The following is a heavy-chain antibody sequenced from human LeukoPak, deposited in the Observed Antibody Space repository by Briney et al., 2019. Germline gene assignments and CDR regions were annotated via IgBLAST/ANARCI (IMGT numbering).Heavy chain of an antibody. D-gene: IGHD3-10*01. CDR1: GITLSNYG. V-gene: IGHV3-23*01. CDR3: AKRGVVIRVILVGFHKEAYYFDS. J-gene: IGHJ4*02. CDR2: ISGSGGGT. Sequence: GGSLRLSCAVSGITLSNYGMSWVRQAPGKGLEWVAGISGSGGGTHYADSVKGRFTISGDNPKNTLHLQMNSLRAEDTAVYFCAKRGVVIRVILVGFHKEAYYFDSWGQGALVTVSS.